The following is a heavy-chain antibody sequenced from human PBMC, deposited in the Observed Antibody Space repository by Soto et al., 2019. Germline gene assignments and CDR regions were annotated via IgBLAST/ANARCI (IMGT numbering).Heavy chain of an antibody. CDR1: GGSFTGDY. CDR3: ARDLPPYGGRRSPPTGAFED. Sequence: SETLSLTCSVSGGSFTGDYWSWIRQPAGKGLQWIGRVFGNGAGTPIYNSLLKSRARMSADPSKRQFSLTLTSVTAADTAVYYCARDLPPYGGRRSPPTGAFEDWGQGIMVTVS. D-gene: IGHD2-15*01. CDR2: VFGNGAGTP. V-gene: IGHV4-4*07. J-gene: IGHJ4*02.